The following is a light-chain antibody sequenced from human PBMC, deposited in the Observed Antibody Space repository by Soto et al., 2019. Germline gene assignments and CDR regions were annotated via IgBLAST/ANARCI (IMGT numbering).Light chain of an antibody. CDR3: ISYTGSTTLVV. CDR2: EVT. V-gene: IGLV2-14*01. J-gene: IGLJ2*01. CDR1: SSDVGGYNY. Sequence: QSALTQPASVSGSLGQSITISCTGASSDVGGYNYVSWYQQHPGKAPKLMIYEVTNRPSGVSDRFSGSKSGNTASLTISGLRAEDEADYYCISYTGSTTLVVFGGGAKLTVL.